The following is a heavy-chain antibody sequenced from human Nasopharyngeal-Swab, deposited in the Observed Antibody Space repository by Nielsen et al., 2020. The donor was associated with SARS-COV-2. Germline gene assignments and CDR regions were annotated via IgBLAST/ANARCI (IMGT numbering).Heavy chain of an antibody. CDR2: IYYSGST. D-gene: IGHD3-3*01. V-gene: IGHV4-59*08. CDR1: GGSISSYY. J-gene: IGHJ6*02. CDR3: ARFDFWSGYSYYGMDV. Sequence: SETLSLTCTVSGGSISSYYWSWIRQPPGKGLEWIGYIYYSGSTNYNPSLKSRVTISVDTSKNQFSLKLSSVTAADTAVYYCARFDFWSGYSYYGMDVWGQGTTVTVSS.